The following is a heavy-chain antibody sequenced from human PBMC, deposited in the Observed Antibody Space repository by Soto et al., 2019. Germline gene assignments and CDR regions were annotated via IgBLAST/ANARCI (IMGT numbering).Heavy chain of an antibody. CDR2: INHSGST. J-gene: IGHJ4*02. CDR1: GGSFSGYY. CDR3: GRLEGLATISYYFDY. V-gene: IGHV4-34*01. Sequence: SETLSLTCAVSGGSFSGYYWSWIRQPPGKGLEWIGEINHSGSTNYNPSLKSRVTISVDTSKNQFSLKLRSLSAADTAVYYCGRLEGLATISYYFDYWGQGALVTVSS. D-gene: IGHD3-9*01.